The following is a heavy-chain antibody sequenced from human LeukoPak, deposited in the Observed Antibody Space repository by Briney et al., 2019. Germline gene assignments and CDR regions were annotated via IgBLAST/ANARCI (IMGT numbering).Heavy chain of an antibody. D-gene: IGHD4-17*01. J-gene: IGHJ4*02. CDR3: VGDDYGDYVFEY. CDR2: TYYRSKWYN. CDR1: GDSVSSNSAA. V-gene: IGHV6-1*01. Sequence: SQTLALTCAISGDSVSSNSAAWNWIRQSPSRGLEWLGRTYYRSKWYNDYEESVESRISINPDTSKNQFSLQLTSVTPGDTAVYYCVGDDYGDYVFEYWGQGSLVTVSS.